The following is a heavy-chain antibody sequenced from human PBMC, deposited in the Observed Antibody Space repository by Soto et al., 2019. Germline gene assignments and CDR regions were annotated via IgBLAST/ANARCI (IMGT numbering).Heavy chain of an antibody. CDR3: AKEDYASSGLADY. CDR2: ISYDGSNK. J-gene: IGHJ4*02. D-gene: IGHD3-22*01. CDR1: GFTFSSYG. V-gene: IGHV3-30*18. Sequence: QVQLVESGGGVVQPGRSLRLSCAASGFTFSSYGMHWVRQAPGKGLEWVAVISYDGSNKYYADSVKGRFTISRDNSKNTLYLQMNSLRAEDTAVYYCAKEDYASSGLADYWGQGTLVTVSS.